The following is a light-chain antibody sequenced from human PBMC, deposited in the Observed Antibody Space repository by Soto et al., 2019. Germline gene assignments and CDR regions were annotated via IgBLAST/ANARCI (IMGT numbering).Light chain of an antibody. J-gene: IGKJ5*01. CDR2: DAS. CDR3: QQRSNWPPT. Sequence: EIVLTQSQATLSLSPGERATLSCRASQSVSSYLAWYQQKPGQAPRLLIYDASNRATGIPARFSGSGSGTDFTLTISSLEPEDFAVYYCQQRSNWPPTFCQGTRLEIK. V-gene: IGKV3-11*01. CDR1: QSVSSY.